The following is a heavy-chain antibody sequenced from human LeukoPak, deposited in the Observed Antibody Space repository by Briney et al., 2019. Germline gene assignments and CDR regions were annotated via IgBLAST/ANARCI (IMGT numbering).Heavy chain of an antibody. D-gene: IGHD3-10*01. V-gene: IGHV3-30*03. J-gene: IGHJ4*02. CDR1: GFTFNNYG. CDR3: ARGYYGPDY. Sequence: GGSLRLSCAASGFTFNNYGMHWVRQAPGKGLEWVAVISYDGSNKYYADSVKGRFTISRDNSKNTLYLQMNSLRAEDTAVYYCARGYYGPDYWGQGTLVTVSS. CDR2: ISYDGSNK.